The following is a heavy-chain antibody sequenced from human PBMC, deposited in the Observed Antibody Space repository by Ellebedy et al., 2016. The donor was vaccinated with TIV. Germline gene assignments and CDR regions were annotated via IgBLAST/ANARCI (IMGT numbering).Heavy chain of an antibody. CDR3: ARDTRFIDHQHNWFDP. Sequence: GGSLRLSCAASGFIFSDYYMSWIRQAPGKGLEWISYISSSGTAIYYADSVKGRFTISRDNAKNSLYLQINSLRADDTAVYYCARDTRFIDHQHNWFDPWGQGTLVTVSS. CDR2: ISSSGTAI. D-gene: IGHD1-26*01. J-gene: IGHJ5*02. CDR1: GFIFSDYY. V-gene: IGHV3-11*01.